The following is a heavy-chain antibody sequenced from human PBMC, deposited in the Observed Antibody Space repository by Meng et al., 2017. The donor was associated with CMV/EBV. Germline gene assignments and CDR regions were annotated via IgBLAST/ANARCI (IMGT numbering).Heavy chain of an antibody. CDR1: GFTFSSYW. CDR3: ARDRDGETYYDFWNGYSHYGMDV. CDR2: IKQDGSEK. V-gene: IGHV3-7*01. Sequence: GGSLRLSCAASGFTFSSYWMSWVRQAPGKGLEWVANIKQDGSEKYYVDSVKGRFTISRDNAKNSLYLQMNSLRAEDTAVYYCARDRDGETYYDFWNGYSHYGMDVWGQGTTVTVSS. D-gene: IGHD3-3*01. J-gene: IGHJ6*02.